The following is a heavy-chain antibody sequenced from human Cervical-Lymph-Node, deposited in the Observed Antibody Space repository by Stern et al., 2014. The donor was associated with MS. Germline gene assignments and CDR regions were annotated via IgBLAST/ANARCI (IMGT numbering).Heavy chain of an antibody. CDR2: IYPEDSDT. CDR1: GYSFSNFW. V-gene: IGHV5-51*01. D-gene: IGHD3-22*01. CDR3: VRRRDSDSYDTFDI. J-gene: IGHJ3*02. Sequence: VQLVESGAEVKKPGESLKISCKTSGYSFSNFWICWVRQKPGKGLEWMGIIYPEDSDTTYSPSFQGHVTISADESISTAYLQWRSLKASDTAMYYCVRRRDSDSYDTFDIWGQGTMLIVSS.